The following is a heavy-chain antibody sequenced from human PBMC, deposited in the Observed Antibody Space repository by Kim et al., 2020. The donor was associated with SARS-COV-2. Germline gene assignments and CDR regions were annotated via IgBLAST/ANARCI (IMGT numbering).Heavy chain of an antibody. CDR3: ARDHLYGSGSYVSRTNWFDP. CDR2: IYYSGST. J-gene: IGHJ5*02. Sequence: SETLSLTCTVSGGSISSSSYYWGWIRQPPGKGLEWIGSIYYSGSTYYNPSLKSRVTISVDTSKNQFSLKLSSVTAADTAVYYCARDHLYGSGSYVSRTNWFDPWGQGTLVTVSS. D-gene: IGHD3-10*01. CDR1: GGSISSSSYY. V-gene: IGHV4-39*07.